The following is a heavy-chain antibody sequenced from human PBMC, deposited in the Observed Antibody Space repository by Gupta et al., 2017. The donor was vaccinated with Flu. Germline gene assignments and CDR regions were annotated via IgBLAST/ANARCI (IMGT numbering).Heavy chain of an antibody. CDR2: INPHSGGT. V-gene: IGHV1-2*06. D-gene: IGHD4-17*01. CDR3: ARPHRTTVTMSFFQH. CDR1: GYSFTGSS. J-gene: IGHJ1*01. Sequence: QVQLVQSGAEVKEPGASVKVSCEASGYSFTGSSLHWVRQAPGQGLEWMGRINPHSGGTDYAQKFQGRVTMTRDTSITTAYLEASSLRSDDTAMYYCARPHRTTVTMSFFQHWGQGTLVLVSS.